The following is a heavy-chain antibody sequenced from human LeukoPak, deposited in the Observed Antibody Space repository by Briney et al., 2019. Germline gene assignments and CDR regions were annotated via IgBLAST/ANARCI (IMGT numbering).Heavy chain of an antibody. J-gene: IGHJ3*01. Sequence: GGSLRLSCAASGFTFSSFSMNWVRQAPGKGLEWVSSISSSFNYLYYADSVKGRFTISRDNAKNSLYLQMNSLRAEDTAVYYCARPSAYSPDGFDVWGQGTMVTISS. CDR2: ISSSFNYL. V-gene: IGHV3-21*01. D-gene: IGHD1-26*01. CDR3: ARPSAYSPDGFDV. CDR1: GFTFSSFS.